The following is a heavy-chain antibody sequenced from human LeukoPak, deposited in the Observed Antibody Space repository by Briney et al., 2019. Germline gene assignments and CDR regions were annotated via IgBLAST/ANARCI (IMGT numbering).Heavy chain of an antibody. D-gene: IGHD5-18*01. J-gene: IGHJ4*02. CDR1: GFTFSRYS. V-gene: IGHV3-21*01. CDR3: AKEDVDTAIFDY. Sequence: GGSLRLSCAASGFTFSRYSVNWVRQAPGKGLEWVSTISRNSDYIYYADSVEGRFTISRDNAKNSLYLQMSSLRDEDTAVYYCAKEDVDTAIFDYWGQGTLVTVSS. CDR2: ISRNSDYI.